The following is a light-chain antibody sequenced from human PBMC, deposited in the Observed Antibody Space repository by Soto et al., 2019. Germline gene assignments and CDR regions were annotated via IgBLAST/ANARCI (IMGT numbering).Light chain of an antibody. Sequence: EIVLTQSPGTLSLSPGERATLSCRASQSVSSSYLAWYQKKPGQAPRLLIYGASSRATVIPDRFSGSGSGTDFTLTISRLEPEDFAVYYWQQYGSSPMYTFGQGTKLEIK. V-gene: IGKV3-20*01. CDR2: GAS. CDR1: QSVSSSY. J-gene: IGKJ2*01. CDR3: QQYGSSPMYT.